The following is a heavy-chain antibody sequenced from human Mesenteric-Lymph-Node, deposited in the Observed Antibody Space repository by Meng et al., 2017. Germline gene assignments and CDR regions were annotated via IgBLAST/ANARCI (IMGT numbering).Heavy chain of an antibody. Sequence: ASVKVSCKASGYTFTSYDINWVRQAPGQGLEWMGWISAYNGNTDYAQKLQGRVTMTTDTSTSTAYMELRTLRSDDTAVYYCAVSLGSGVWFEGSMDVWGQGTTVTVSS. CDR2: ISAYNGNT. CDR3: AVSLGSGVWFEGSMDV. CDR1: GYTFTSYD. V-gene: IGHV1-18*01. D-gene: IGHD6-19*01. J-gene: IGHJ6*02.